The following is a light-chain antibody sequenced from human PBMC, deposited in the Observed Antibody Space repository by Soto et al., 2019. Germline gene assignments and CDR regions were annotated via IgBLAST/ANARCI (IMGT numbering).Light chain of an antibody. CDR3: QQRNNWPPIT. V-gene: IGKV3-11*01. Sequence: EIVLTQSPATLSLSPGERATLSCRASQSVRRYLAWYQQKPGQAPRLLIYDASTRATGIPARFSGSGSETDFTLTITSLEPKDFAVYYCQQRNNWPPITFGQGTRLEIK. CDR1: QSVRRY. J-gene: IGKJ5*01. CDR2: DAS.